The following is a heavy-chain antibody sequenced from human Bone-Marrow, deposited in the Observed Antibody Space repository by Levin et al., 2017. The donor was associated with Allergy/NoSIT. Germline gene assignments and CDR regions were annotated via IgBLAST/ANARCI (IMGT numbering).Heavy chain of an antibody. CDR1: GGTFSSFP. CDR3: ARGQAYYDVFGELDP. J-gene: IGHJ5*02. D-gene: IGHD3-9*01. Sequence: ASVKVSCKASGGTFSSFPISWVRQAPGQGLEWMGRIIPILGVANYAQKFQGRVTITADKSTSTAYMELSSLRSEDTAVYYCARGQAYYDVFGELDPWGQGTLVSVSS. CDR2: IIPILGVA. V-gene: IGHV1-69*04.